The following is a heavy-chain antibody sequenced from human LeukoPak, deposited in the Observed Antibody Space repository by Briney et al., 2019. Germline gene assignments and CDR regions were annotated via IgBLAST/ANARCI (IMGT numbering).Heavy chain of an antibody. D-gene: IGHD6-13*01. Sequence: GGSLRLSCAASGFTFSSYGMHWVRQAPGKGLEWEAVVAYDGSIQYYGDSVKGRFTISRDNSKKTLYLQIDGLRAEDTAVYHCAKAAYSNSWRGWFDPWGQGTLVTVSS. CDR3: AKAAYSNSWRGWFDP. J-gene: IGHJ5*02. V-gene: IGHV3-30*18. CDR2: VAYDGSIQ. CDR1: GFTFSSYG.